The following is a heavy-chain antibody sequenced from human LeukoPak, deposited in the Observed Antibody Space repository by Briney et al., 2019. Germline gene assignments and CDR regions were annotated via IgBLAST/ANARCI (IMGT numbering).Heavy chain of an antibody. CDR1: GGTFSSYA. CDR2: IIPIFGTA. Sequence: SVRVSCKASGGTFSSYAISWVRQAPGQGLEWMGGIIPIFGTANYAQKFQGRVTITADESTSTAYMELSSLRSEDTAVYYCARDKGIAAAGTTWGQGTLVTVSS. CDR3: ARDKGIAAAGTT. V-gene: IGHV1-69*13. D-gene: IGHD6-13*01. J-gene: IGHJ5*02.